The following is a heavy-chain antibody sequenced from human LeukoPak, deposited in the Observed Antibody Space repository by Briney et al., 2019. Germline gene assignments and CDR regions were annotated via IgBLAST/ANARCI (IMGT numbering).Heavy chain of an antibody. D-gene: IGHD5-24*01. CDR2: IIPILGIA. CDR1: GGTFSSYA. J-gene: IGHJ4*02. V-gene: IGHV1-69*04. Sequence: SVKVSCKASGGTFSSYAISWVRQAPGQGLEWMGRIIPILGIANYAQKFQGRVTITADKTTSTAYMELSSLRSEDTAVYYCARDRLGYNFRGLDYWGQGTLVTVSS. CDR3: ARDRLGYNFRGLDY.